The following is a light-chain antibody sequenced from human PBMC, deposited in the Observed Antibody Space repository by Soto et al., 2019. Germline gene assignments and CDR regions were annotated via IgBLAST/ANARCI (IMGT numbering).Light chain of an antibody. J-gene: IGKJ2*02. Sequence: IQMTQSPSSLSASVGDRVTLTCQASHDIKNYLIWYQQKAGRAPKLLIYDASSLGAGVSSRFSGSGSGTHFTLTITSLQPEDIATYYCQQFDSGPCTFGQGTKLEI. CDR3: QQFDSGPCT. CDR1: HDIKNY. CDR2: DAS. V-gene: IGKV1-33*01.